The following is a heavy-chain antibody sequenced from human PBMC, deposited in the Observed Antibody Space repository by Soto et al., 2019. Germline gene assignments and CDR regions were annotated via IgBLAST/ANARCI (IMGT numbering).Heavy chain of an antibody. CDR3: ARALGWWYGGNSNLSPFDY. V-gene: IGHV3-21*01. CDR2: ISSSSSYI. Sequence: GGSLRLSCAASGFTFSSYSMNWVRQAPGKGLEWVSSISSSSSYIYYADSVKGRFTISRDNAKNSLYLQMNSLRAEDTAVYYCARALGWWYGGNSNLSPFDYWGQGTLVTVSS. J-gene: IGHJ4*02. D-gene: IGHD2-15*01. CDR1: GFTFSSYS.